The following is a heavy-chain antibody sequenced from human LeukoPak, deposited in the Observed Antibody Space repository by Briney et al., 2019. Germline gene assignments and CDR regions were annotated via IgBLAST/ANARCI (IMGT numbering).Heavy chain of an antibody. V-gene: IGHV4-59*12. D-gene: IGHD2-8*01. CDR1: GGSISTYY. CDR2: IYYSGSA. Sequence: SEALSLTCTVSGGSISTYYWSWIRQPPGRGLEWIGYIYYSGSANYNPSLKSRVTMSVDTSKNQFSLKLSSVTAADTAVYYCAREAVRDIVLMVYAPYYYMDVWGKGTTVTVSS. J-gene: IGHJ6*03. CDR3: AREAVRDIVLMVYAPYYYMDV.